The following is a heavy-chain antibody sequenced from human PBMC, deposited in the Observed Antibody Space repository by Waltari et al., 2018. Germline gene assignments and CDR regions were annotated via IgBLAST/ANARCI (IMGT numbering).Heavy chain of an antibody. V-gene: IGHV3-53*01. Sequence: EVQLVESGGGLIQPGGSLRLSCAASGFTVSSNYMSWVRQAPGKGLEWVSVIYSGGSTYYADSVKGRFTISRDNSKNTLYLQMNSLRAEDTAVYYCARDTPGYGDVKAFDIWGQGTMVTVSS. CDR3: ARDTPGYGDVKAFDI. CDR2: IYSGGST. CDR1: GFTVSSNY. J-gene: IGHJ3*02. D-gene: IGHD4-17*01.